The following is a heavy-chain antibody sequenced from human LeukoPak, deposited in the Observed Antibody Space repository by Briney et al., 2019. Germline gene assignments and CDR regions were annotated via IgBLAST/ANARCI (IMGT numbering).Heavy chain of an antibody. V-gene: IGHV3-23*01. D-gene: IGHD2-2*01. J-gene: IGHJ4*02. CDR2: ISGSGGST. CDR1: GFTFSSYA. CDR3: AKDSDIVVVPAAHHDY. Sequence: GGSLRLSCAASGFTFSSYAMGWVRQAPGKGLEWVSAISGSGGSTYYADSVKGRFTISRDNSKNTLYLQMNSLRAEDTAVYYCAKDSDIVVVPAAHHDYWGQGTLVTVSS.